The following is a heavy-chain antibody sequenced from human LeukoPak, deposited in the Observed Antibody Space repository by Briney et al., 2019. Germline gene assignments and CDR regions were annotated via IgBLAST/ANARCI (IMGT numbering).Heavy chain of an antibody. Sequence: SETLSLTCTVSGGSISSYYWSWIRQPPGKGLEWIGYIYYSGSTNYNPSLKSRVTISVDTSKNQFSLKLSSVTAADTAVYYCARVGYSSSWYHLWYFDLWGRGTLVTVSS. V-gene: IGHV4-59*01. J-gene: IGHJ2*01. CDR2: IYYSGST. CDR1: GGSISSYY. CDR3: ARVGYSSSWYHLWYFDL. D-gene: IGHD6-13*01.